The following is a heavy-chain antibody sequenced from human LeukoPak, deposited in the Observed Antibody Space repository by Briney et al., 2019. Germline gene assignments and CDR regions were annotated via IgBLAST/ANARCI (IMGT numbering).Heavy chain of an antibody. J-gene: IGHJ4*02. V-gene: IGHV3-23*01. CDR2: FSASDGSR. CDR1: GFTFSSSE. CDR3: AKNIGGFDY. Sequence: QPGGSLRLSCAVSGFTFSSSEMNWVRQAPGEGLEWVSGFSASDGSRYYADSVKGRFTISRDNSKNTLYLQMNSLRAEDTAVYYCAKNIGGFDYWGQGTLVTVSS. D-gene: IGHD4-23*01.